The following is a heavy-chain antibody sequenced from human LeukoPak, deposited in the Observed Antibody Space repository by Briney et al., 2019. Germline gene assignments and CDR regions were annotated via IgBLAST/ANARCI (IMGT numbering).Heavy chain of an antibody. CDR3: AKDIPYSSGWSVYDAFDI. Sequence: GASLRLSCAASGFTFSSYAMSWVRQAPGKGLEWVSAISGSGGSTYYADSVKGRFTISRDNAKNSLYLQMNSLRAEDTALYYCAKDIPYSSGWSVYDAFDIWGQGTMVTVSS. D-gene: IGHD6-19*01. CDR2: ISGSGGST. CDR1: GFTFSSYA. V-gene: IGHV3-23*01. J-gene: IGHJ3*02.